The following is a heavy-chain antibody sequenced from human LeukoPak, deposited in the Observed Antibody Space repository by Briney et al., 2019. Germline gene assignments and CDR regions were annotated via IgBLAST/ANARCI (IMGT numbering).Heavy chain of an antibody. CDR3: ARDGEYCDGVSCHTTFDC. Sequence: ASVKVSCKASGYTFTGYYMHWVRQAPGQGLEWMGQINPNSGGTNYAQKFQGRVTLTRDTSISTAYMEPSRLRSDAPAVYYCARDGEYCDGVSCHTTFDCGSQGTLVTVSS. CDR2: INPNSGGT. V-gene: IGHV1-2*06. J-gene: IGHJ4*02. CDR1: GYTFTGYY. D-gene: IGHD2-15*01.